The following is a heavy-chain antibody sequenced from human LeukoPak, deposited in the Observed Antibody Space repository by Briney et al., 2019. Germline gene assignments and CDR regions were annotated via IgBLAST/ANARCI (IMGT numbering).Heavy chain of an antibody. J-gene: IGHJ4*02. CDR1: GGSISSYY. V-gene: IGHV4-59*01. CDR2: IYYSGST. Sequence: SETLSLTCTVSGGSISSYYWSWIRQPPGKGLEWIGYIYYSGSTNYNPSLKSRVTISVDTSKNQFSLTLSSVTAADTAVYYCAREVSGSYVNYWGQGTLVTVSS. CDR3: AREVSGSYVNY. D-gene: IGHD1-26*01.